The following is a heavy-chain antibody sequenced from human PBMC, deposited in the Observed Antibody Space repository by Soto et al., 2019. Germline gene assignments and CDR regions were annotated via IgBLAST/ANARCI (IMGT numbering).Heavy chain of an antibody. Sequence: EVQLVESGGGLVQPRGSLRLSCAASGFTFSSYSMNWVRQAPGKGLEWVSYISSSSSTIYYADSVKGRFTISRDNAKNSLYLQMNSLRDEDTAVYYCAREGRGGSYYGNDYWGQGTLVTVSS. D-gene: IGHD1-26*01. CDR2: ISSSSSTI. CDR1: GFTFSSYS. V-gene: IGHV3-48*02. CDR3: AREGRGGSYYGNDY. J-gene: IGHJ4*02.